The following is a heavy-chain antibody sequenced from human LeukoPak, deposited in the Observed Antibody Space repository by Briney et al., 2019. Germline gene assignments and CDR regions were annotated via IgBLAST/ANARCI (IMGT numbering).Heavy chain of an antibody. V-gene: IGHV4-34*01. CDR2: INHSGST. Sequence: PSETLSSTSAVKGGSFSGYYWSWIRRPPGKGLGGIGEINHSGSTNYNPSLKSRVTISVDTSKNQFSLKLSSVTAADTAVYYCARHTLVAASSFDCWGQGTLVTVSS. CDR1: GGSFSGYY. D-gene: IGHD2-15*01. J-gene: IGHJ4*02. CDR3: ARHTLVAASSFDC.